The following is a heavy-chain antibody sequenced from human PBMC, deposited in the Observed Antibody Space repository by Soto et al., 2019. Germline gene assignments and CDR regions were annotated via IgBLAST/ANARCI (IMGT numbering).Heavy chain of an antibody. Sequence: AGGSLRLSCAASGFTFSRYWMSWVRQAPGKGLEWVANIKQDGSEKYYVDSVKGRFTISRDNAKNSLYLQMNSLRAEDTAVYYCARGSSSSGFREWGQGTLVTVSS. V-gene: IGHV3-7*01. CDR2: IKQDGSEK. D-gene: IGHD6-19*01. CDR1: GFTFSRYW. J-gene: IGHJ4*02. CDR3: ARGSSSSGFRE.